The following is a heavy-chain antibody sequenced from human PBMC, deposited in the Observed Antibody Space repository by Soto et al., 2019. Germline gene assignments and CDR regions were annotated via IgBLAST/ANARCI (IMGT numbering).Heavy chain of an antibody. CDR1: GYTFASYA. CDR3: ARDSLLDY. J-gene: IGHJ4*02. CDR2: INTGNGNT. V-gene: IGHV1-3*04. Sequence: ASVKVSCKTSGYTFASYAIYWVRQAPGQRLEWTGWINTGNGNTKYSQKFQDRVTITRDTSASTAYMDLSSLRSEDTAIYYCARDSLLDYWGQGTLVTVSS. D-gene: IGHD3-16*02.